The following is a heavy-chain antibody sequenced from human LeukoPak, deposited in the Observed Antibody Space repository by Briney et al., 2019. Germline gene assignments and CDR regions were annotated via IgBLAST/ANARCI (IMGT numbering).Heavy chain of an antibody. J-gene: IGHJ4*02. CDR3: VGGSYYFDY. V-gene: IGHV3-74*01. Sequence: GGSLRLSCAASGFAFSSYWMHWVRQAPGKGLVWVSRINSDGSTTSYADSVKGRITISRDNAKNTLYLQMNSLRAEDTAVYYCVGGSYYFDYWGQGTLVTVSS. CDR1: GFAFSSYW. CDR2: INSDGSTT. D-gene: IGHD1-26*01.